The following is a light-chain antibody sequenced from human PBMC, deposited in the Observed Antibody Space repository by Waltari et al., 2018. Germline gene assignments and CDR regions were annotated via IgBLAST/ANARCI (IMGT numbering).Light chain of an antibody. CDR2: DLT. J-gene: IGLJ2*01. V-gene: IGLV2-14*03. CDR3: SAYTSTGSLK. CDR1: SDDIGAYSY. Sequence: QSALTQPASVSGSPGQSITISCTGTSDDIGAYSYVTWYHQRPGKVPKLIIYDLTERPSGVSNRFSCSKSGSTASLTVSGLQAEDEGLFYCSAYTSTGSLKFGGGTRVTVL.